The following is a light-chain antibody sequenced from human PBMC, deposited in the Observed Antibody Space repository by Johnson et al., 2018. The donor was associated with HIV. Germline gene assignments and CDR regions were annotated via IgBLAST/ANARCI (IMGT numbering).Light chain of an antibody. Sequence: QSVLTQPPSVSAAPGQKVTISCSGSSSNIGNNDVSWYQQLPGTAPKLLIYENNKRPSGIPDRFSGSKSGTSATLGITGLQTGDEADYYCGTWASSLSAGVFGTGTKVTVL. CDR3: GTWASSLSAGV. CDR1: SSNIGNND. CDR2: ENN. J-gene: IGLJ1*01. V-gene: IGLV1-51*02.